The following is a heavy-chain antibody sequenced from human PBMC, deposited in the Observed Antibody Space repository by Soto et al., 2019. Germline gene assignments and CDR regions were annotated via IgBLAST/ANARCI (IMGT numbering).Heavy chain of an antibody. V-gene: IGHV3-74*01. Sequence: EVPLVESGGGLVQPGGSLRLSCAASGSTFRSYWMHWVRDVPGKGLVWVSRISGDETSTSYADSVKGRFTISRDNANNTRYLQMSSTRVEDTAVYYCARRAYCSGWYHFDYSGQGTLVTVSS. J-gene: IGHJ4*02. CDR1: GSTFRSYW. CDR3: ARRAYCSGWYHFDY. D-gene: IGHD6-19*01. CDR2: ISGDETST.